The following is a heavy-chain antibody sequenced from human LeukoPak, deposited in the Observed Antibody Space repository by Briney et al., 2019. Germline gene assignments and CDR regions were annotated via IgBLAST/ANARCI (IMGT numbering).Heavy chain of an antibody. CDR1: GYRFSTYW. V-gene: IGHV5-51*01. D-gene: IGHD3-3*01. CDR3: ARHQGVPDFYWYFDV. Sequence: GESLKISCVGSGYRFSTYWIAWARQMPGKGLEWMGIIHSGDSNTVYSPSFQGQVTISVDKSISTAYLQWSSLKASDTAMYYCARHQGVPDFYWYFDVWGRGTLLTVSS. CDR2: IHSGDSNT. J-gene: IGHJ2*01.